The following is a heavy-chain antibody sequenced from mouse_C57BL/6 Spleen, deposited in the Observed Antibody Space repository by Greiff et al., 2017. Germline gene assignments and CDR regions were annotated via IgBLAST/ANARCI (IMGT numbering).Heavy chain of an antibody. J-gene: IGHJ3*01. V-gene: IGHV14-4*01. D-gene: IGHD2-3*01. CDR2: IDPENGDT. CDR1: GFNIKDDY. CDR3: TTGGYYFAWFAY. Sequence: DVQLVESGAELVRPGASVKLSCTASGFNIKDDYMHWVKQRPEQGLEWIGWIDPENGDTEYASKFQGKATITADTSSNTAYLQLSSLTSEDTAVYYCTTGGYYFAWFAYWGQGTLVTVSA.